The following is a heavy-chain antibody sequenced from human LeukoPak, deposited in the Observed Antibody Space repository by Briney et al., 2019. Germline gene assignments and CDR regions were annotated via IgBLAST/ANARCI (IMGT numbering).Heavy chain of an antibody. J-gene: IGHJ4*02. CDR2: IIPILGIA. CDR1: GGTFSSYA. V-gene: IGHV1-69*04. Sequence: GASVKVSCKASGGTFSSYAISWVRQAPGQGLEWMGRIIPILGIANYAQKFQGRVTITADKSTSTAYMELSSLRSEDTAVYYCARENYYDSSGYYRWGQGTLVTVSS. CDR3: ARENYYDSSGYYR. D-gene: IGHD3-22*01.